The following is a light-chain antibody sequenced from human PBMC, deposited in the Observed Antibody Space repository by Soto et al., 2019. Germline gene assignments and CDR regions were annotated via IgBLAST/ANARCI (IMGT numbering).Light chain of an antibody. J-gene: IGLJ3*02. CDR1: SSNIGGNT. Sequence: QSVLTQPPSASGTPGQRVTISCSGSSSNIGGNTVTWYYHLPGTAPKVLIYNNDQRPSGVPDRVSGSKSGTSASLTISGLQSEDEADYYCAAWDDSLNGPMFGGGTKLTVL. V-gene: IGLV1-44*01. CDR3: AAWDDSLNGPM. CDR2: NND.